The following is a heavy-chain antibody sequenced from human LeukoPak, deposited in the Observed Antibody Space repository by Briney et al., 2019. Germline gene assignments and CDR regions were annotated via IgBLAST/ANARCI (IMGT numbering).Heavy chain of an antibody. J-gene: IGHJ4*02. CDR3: ASRDPCSGGSCYGLGY. D-gene: IGHD2-15*01. Sequence: GGSLRLSCAASGFTFSSYSMFWVRQAPGKGLEWVSAISGDGGAIYYADSVKGRFTISRGNSRNTLFLQMNSRRAEDTAVYYCASRDPCSGGSCYGLGYWGQGTLVTVSS. CDR1: GFTFSSYS. V-gene: IGHV3-23*01. CDR2: ISGDGGAI.